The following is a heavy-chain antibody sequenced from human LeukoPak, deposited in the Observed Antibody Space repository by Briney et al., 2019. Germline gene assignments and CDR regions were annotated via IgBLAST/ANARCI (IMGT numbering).Heavy chain of an antibody. V-gene: IGHV1-2*04. D-gene: IGHD3-16*02. CDR2: INPNSGGT. Sequence: ASVKVSCKASGYTFTGYYMHWVRQAPGQGLEWMGWINPNSGGTNYAQKFQGWVTMTRDTSISTAYMELSRLRSDDTAVYYCARGAQVWGSYRYGYYFDYWGQGTLVTVSS. CDR1: GYTFTGYY. CDR3: ARGAQVWGSYRYGYYFDY. J-gene: IGHJ4*02.